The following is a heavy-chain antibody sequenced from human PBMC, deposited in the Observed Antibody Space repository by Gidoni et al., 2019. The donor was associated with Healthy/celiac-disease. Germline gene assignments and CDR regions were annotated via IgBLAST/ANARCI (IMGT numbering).Heavy chain of an antibody. D-gene: IGHD6-19*01. CDR2: IYYSGST. Sequence: QLQLQESGPGLVKPSETLSLTCTVSGGPISSSSYYWGWIRQPPGKGLEWIGSIYYSGSTYYNPSLKSRVTISVDTSKNQFSLKLSSVTAADTAVYYCAREGVAGTRGLDYWGQGTLVTVSS. CDR3: AREGVAGTRGLDY. V-gene: IGHV4-39*02. J-gene: IGHJ4*02. CDR1: GGPISSSSYY.